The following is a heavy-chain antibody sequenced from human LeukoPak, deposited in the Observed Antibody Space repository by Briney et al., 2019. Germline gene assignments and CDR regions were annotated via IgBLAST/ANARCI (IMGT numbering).Heavy chain of an antibody. Sequence: TGGSLRLSCAASGFTFSSYGMHWVRQAPGKGLEWVAFIRYDGSNKYYADSVKGRFTISRDNSKNTLYLQMNSLRAEDTAVYYCAKELASMIVVEKDFDIRGQGTMVTVSS. J-gene: IGHJ3*02. CDR1: GFTFSSYG. CDR2: IRYDGSNK. D-gene: IGHD3-22*01. V-gene: IGHV3-30*02. CDR3: AKELASMIVVEKDFDI.